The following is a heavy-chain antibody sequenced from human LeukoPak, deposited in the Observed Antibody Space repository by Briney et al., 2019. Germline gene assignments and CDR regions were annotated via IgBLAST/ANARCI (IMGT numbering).Heavy chain of an antibody. CDR3: TPAAGRWTYYYYYMDV. Sequence: GGALRLSFAASGFTLSNAWMGWVRPAPGKGLAGVGRIKSKTDGGPTDYAARVKGRFTIPRDDSKNTLYLQMNSLKTEDTAVYYCTPAAGRWTYYYYYMDVWGKGTTVTVSS. V-gene: IGHV3-15*01. CDR2: IKSKTDGGPT. D-gene: IGHD6-13*01. J-gene: IGHJ6*03. CDR1: GFTLSNAW.